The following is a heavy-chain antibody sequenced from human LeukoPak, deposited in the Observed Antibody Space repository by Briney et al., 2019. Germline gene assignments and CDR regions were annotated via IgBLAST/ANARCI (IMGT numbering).Heavy chain of an antibody. J-gene: IGHJ6*03. CDR1: GGSFSGYY. CDR3: ARLRTIFGVVIGHMDV. Sequence: SETLSLICAVYGGSFSGYYWSWIRQPPGKGLEWIGEINHSGSANYNPSLKSRDTISLDTSKNQFSLKLSPVTAADTAVYYCARLRTIFGVVIGHMDVWGKGTTVTVSS. CDR2: INHSGSA. V-gene: IGHV4-34*01. D-gene: IGHD3-3*01.